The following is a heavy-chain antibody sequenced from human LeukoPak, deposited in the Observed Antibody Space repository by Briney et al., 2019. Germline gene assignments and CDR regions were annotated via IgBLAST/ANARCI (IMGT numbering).Heavy chain of an antibody. Sequence: GASVKVSCKASGYTVTSYDINWVRQATGQGLEWMGWMNPNSGNTGYAQKFQGRVTMTRNTSISTAYVELSSLGTKDPAVYDWDRXPIXFXVAGYFDYWGQGTLVTVSS. D-gene: IGHD6-19*01. J-gene: IGHJ4*02. CDR2: MNPNSGNT. CDR3: DRXPIXFXVAGYFDY. CDR1: GYTVTSYD. V-gene: IGHV1-8*01.